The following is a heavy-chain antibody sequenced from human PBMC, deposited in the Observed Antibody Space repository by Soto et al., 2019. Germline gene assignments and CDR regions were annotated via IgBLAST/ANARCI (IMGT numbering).Heavy chain of an antibody. J-gene: IGHJ4*02. V-gene: IGHV3-11*01. CDR2: ISSSGSTI. CDR1: GFTFSDYY. D-gene: IGHD6-13*01. CDR3: ARDEGSIAAAPGCFDY. Sequence: SLRLSXAASGFTFSDYYMSWIRQAPGKGLEWVSYISSSGSTIYYADSVKGRFTISRDNAKNSLYLQMNSLRAEDTAVYYCARDEGSIAAAPGCFDYWGQGTLVTVSS.